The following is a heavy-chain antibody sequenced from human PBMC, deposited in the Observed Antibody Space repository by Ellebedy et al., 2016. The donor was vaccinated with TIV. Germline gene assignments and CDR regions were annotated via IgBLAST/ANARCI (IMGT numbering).Heavy chain of an antibody. D-gene: IGHD1-26*01. J-gene: IGHJ4*01. CDR3: AAIVGPTNPWPGC. CDR2: ITVRGDGT. V-gene: IGHV3-23*01. Sequence: GESLKISCAASEFTFSNYGMAWVRQAPGKGLEWVSGITVRGDGTSYSDFVQGRFTISRDNSKNMLFLQLNSLIPEDTAVYYFAAIVGPTNPWPGCWGHGTLVTVSS. CDR1: EFTFSNYG.